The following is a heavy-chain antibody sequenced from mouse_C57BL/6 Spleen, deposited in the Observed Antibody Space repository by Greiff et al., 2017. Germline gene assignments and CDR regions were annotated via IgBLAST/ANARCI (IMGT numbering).Heavy chain of an antibody. CDR1: GYTFTSYG. CDR2: IYPRSGNT. J-gene: IGHJ1*03. CDR3: ARRATGRDWYFDV. D-gene: IGHD4-1*01. Sequence: QVQLQQSGAELARPGASVKLSCKASGYTFTSYGISWVKQRTGQGLEWTGEIYPRSGNTYYNEKFKGKATLTADKSSSTAYMELRSLTSEDSAVYFCARRATGRDWYFDVWGTGTTVTVSS. V-gene: IGHV1-81*01.